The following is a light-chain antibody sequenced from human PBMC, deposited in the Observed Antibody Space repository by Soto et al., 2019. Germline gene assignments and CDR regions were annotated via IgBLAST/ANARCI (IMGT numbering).Light chain of an antibody. J-gene: IGKJ4*01. CDR3: QQYGDWPLT. V-gene: IGKV3-15*01. Sequence: EIVVTQSPATLSVSPGERATLSCRASQSVGNNFAWYQQKPGHTHRLLIFATSTRATGVPARFSGSGSGTEFTLTISSLQSEDFAVYYCQQYGDWPLTFGGGAKVEIE. CDR2: ATS. CDR1: QSVGNN.